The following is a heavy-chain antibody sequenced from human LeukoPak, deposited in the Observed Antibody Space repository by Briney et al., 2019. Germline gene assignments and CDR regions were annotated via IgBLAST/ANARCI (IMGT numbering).Heavy chain of an antibody. CDR1: GGSFSGYY. CDR2: INHSGST. Sequence: SETLSLTCAVYGGSFSGYYWSWIRQPPGKGLERIGEINHSGSTNYNPSLKSRVTISVDTSKNQFSLKLSSVTAADTAVYYCAVYYYDSSGYSFPYDYWGQGTLVTVSS. J-gene: IGHJ4*02. CDR3: AVYYYDSSGYSFPYDY. V-gene: IGHV4-34*01. D-gene: IGHD3-22*01.